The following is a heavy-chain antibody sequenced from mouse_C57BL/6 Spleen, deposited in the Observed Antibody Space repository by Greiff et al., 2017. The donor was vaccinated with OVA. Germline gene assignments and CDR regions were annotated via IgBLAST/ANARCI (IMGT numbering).Heavy chain of an antibody. CDR3: ARSFYYSNFEGYFDV. CDR1: GYTFTDYY. V-gene: IGHV1-26*01. CDR2: INPNNGGT. D-gene: IGHD2-5*01. Sequence: EVQLHQSGPELVKPGASVKISCKASGYTFTDYYMNWVKQSHGKSLEWIGDINPNNGGTSYNQKFKGKATLTVDKSSSTAYMELRSLTSEDSAVYYCARSFYYSNFEGYFDVWGTGTTVTVSS. J-gene: IGHJ1*03.